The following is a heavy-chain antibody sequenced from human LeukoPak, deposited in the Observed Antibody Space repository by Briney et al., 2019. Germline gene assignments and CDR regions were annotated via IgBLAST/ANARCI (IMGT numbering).Heavy chain of an antibody. D-gene: IGHD3-9*01. CDR1: GFTFSSYA. CDR3: AKASLRYFDWFSDY. J-gene: IGHJ4*02. Sequence: GGSLRLSCAASGFTFSSYAMHWVRQAPGKGLEWVAVISYDGSNKYYADSVKGRFAISRDNSRNTLHLQMNSLRAEDTAVYSCAKASLRYFDWFSDYWGQGTLVTVSS. CDR2: ISYDGSNK. V-gene: IGHV3-30*18.